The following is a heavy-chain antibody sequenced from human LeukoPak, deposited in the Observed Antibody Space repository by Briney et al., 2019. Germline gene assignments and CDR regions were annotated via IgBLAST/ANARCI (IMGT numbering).Heavy chain of an antibody. J-gene: IGHJ4*02. CDR3: VRGSGWFFGL. Sequence: GGSLRLSCAASQFSISYDWMHWVRQAPGKGLEWVASIEEDGRDIHYLDSVKGRFSISRDNAKNSLYLEMNTLRAEDTAVYYCVRGSGWFFGLWGQGSLVTVSS. CDR2: IEEDGRDI. CDR1: QFSISYDW. D-gene: IGHD6-19*01. V-gene: IGHV3-7*01.